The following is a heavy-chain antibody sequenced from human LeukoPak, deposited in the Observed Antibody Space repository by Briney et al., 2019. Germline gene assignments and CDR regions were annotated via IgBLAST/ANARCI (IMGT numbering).Heavy chain of an antibody. V-gene: IGHV4-61*02. D-gene: IGHD2-15*01. Sequence: SETLSLTCTVSAGSISSGRYYWSWIRQPAGKGLEWIGRITTSGSTNYNPSLKSRVIISVDTSKNQFSLKLSSVTAADTAIYYCAGGSFLRYCSGGSCYLPTIHWGQGTLVTVSS. J-gene: IGHJ4*02. CDR1: AGSISSGRYY. CDR3: AGGSFLRYCSGGSCYLPTIH. CDR2: ITTSGST.